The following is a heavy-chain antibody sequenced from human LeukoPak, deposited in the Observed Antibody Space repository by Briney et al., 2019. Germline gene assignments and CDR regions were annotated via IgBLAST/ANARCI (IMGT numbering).Heavy chain of an antibody. V-gene: IGHV4-39*01. CDR3: ARQRDYYDSSGYDYFDY. D-gene: IGHD3-22*01. CDR2: IHYSGIT. Sequence: SETLSLTCTVSGGSISSSGYFWGWIRQPPGKGLTWIGSIHYSGITYYNTSLKNRVSISIDTSKNQFSLRLSSVTAADTAVYYCARQRDYYDSSGYDYFDYWGQGTLVTVSS. CDR1: GGSISSSGYF. J-gene: IGHJ4*02.